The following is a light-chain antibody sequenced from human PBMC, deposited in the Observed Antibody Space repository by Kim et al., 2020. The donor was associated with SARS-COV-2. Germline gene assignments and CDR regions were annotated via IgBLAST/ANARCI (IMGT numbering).Light chain of an antibody. CDR3: GTWDSSLSAGV. Sequence: QSVLTQPPSVSAAPGQKVTISCSGSSPNIGNNYVSWYQQLPGTAPKLLIYDNNKRPSGIPDRFSGSKSGTSATLGITGLQTGDEADYYCGTWDSSLSAGVFSGGTQLTVL. CDR2: DNN. V-gene: IGLV1-51*01. J-gene: IGLJ3*02. CDR1: SPNIGNNY.